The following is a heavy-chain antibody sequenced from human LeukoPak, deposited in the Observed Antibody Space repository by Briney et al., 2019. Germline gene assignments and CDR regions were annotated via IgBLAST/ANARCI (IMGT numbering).Heavy chain of an antibody. CDR3: ARDPLGYCSSTSCFSDYYMDV. CDR2: IYTSGST. J-gene: IGHJ6*03. CDR1: GGSISSGSYY. D-gene: IGHD2-2*01. Sequence: SETLSLTCTVSGGSISSGSYYWSWIRQPAGKGLEWIGRIYTSGSTNYNPSLKSRVTISVDTSKNQFSLKLSSVTAADTAVYYCARDPLGYCSSTSCFSDYYMDVWGKGTTVTVSS. V-gene: IGHV4-61*02.